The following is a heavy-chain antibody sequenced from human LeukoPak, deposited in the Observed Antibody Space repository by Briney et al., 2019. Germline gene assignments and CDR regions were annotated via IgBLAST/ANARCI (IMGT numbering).Heavy chain of an antibody. J-gene: IGHJ4*02. CDR1: GYTFTSYA. D-gene: IGHD2-21*01. Sequence: ASVKVSCKASGYTFTSYAMHWVRQAPGQRLEWMGWINAGNGNTKYSQKFQGRVTITRDTSASTAYMELSRLRSDDTAVYYCARGGGEYCGGDCYYDYWGQGTLVTVSS. CDR2: INAGNGNT. V-gene: IGHV1-3*01. CDR3: ARGGGEYCGGDCYYDY.